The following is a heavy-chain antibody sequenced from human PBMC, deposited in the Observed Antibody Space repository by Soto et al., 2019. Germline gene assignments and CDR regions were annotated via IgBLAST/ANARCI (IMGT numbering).Heavy chain of an antibody. D-gene: IGHD1-1*01. Sequence: EVQLVESGGGLVQPGGSLRLSCAASGFAFGSYWMHWVRQAPGKGLVWVSRISQDGTIATQADSVKGRFTISRDNAKNTLYLQMHSLRADDTAVYYCLRDQRHWNEFADQWGQGTLVTVSS. CDR1: GFAFGSYW. J-gene: IGHJ4*02. CDR2: ISQDGTIA. V-gene: IGHV3-74*01. CDR3: LRDQRHWNEFADQ.